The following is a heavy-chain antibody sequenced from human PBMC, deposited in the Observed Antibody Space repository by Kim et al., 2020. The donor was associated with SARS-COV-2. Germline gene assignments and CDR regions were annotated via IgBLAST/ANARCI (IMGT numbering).Heavy chain of an antibody. V-gene: IGHV3-33*01. D-gene: IGHD6-13*01. CDR2: IWYDGSNK. CDR3: ASRPYSSSWPHYFDY. J-gene: IGHJ4*02. Sequence: GGSLRLSCAASGFTFSSYGMHWVRQAPGKGLEWVAVIWYDGSNKYYADSVKGRFTISRDNSKNTLYLQMNSLRAEDTAVYYCASRPYSSSWPHYFDYWGQGTLVTVSS. CDR1: GFTFSSYG.